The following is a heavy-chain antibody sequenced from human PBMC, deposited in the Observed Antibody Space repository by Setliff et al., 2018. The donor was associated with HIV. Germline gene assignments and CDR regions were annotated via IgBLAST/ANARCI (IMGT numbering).Heavy chain of an antibody. CDR2: FYETGYT. V-gene: IGHV4-38-2*02. D-gene: IGHD3-10*01. Sequence: PSETLSLTCTVSGDFISSDYYWGWIRQPPGKGLEWIGSFYETGYTYYNPSLKSRVTISVDTSKNQFSLKLNSVTAADTAVYYCARVEAKVRGATYGMDVWGQGTTVTVSS. J-gene: IGHJ6*02. CDR1: GDFISSDYY. CDR3: ARVEAKVRGATYGMDV.